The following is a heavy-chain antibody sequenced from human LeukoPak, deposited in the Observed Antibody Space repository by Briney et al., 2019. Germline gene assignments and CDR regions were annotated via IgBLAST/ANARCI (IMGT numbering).Heavy chain of an antibody. CDR3: ARSRADIAVAGTTPFDY. CDR2: INWNGGST. Sequence: PGGSLRLSCAASGFIFSNYAMSWVRQAPGKGLEWVSGINWNGGSTGYADSVKGRFTISRDNAKNSLYLQMNSLRAEDTAVYYCARSRADIAVAGTTPFDYWGQGTLVTVSS. J-gene: IGHJ4*02. D-gene: IGHD6-19*01. CDR1: GFIFSNYA. V-gene: IGHV3-20*04.